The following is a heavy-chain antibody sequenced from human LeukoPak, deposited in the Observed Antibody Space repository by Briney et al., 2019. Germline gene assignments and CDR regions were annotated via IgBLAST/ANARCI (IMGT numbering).Heavy chain of an antibody. Sequence: GGSLRLSCAASGFTFSSYGMHWVRQAPGKGLEWVSYIGISSSTIYYADSVKGRFTISRDNAKNSLDLQMNSLRDEDTAVYYCARGTMYYYGSIGYYLDYWGQGTLVTVSS. D-gene: IGHD3-22*01. V-gene: IGHV3-48*02. CDR2: IGISSSTI. CDR1: GFTFSSYG. J-gene: IGHJ4*02. CDR3: ARGTMYYYGSIGYYLDY.